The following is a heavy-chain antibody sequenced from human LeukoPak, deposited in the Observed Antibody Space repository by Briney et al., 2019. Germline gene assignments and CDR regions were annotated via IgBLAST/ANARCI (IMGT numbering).Heavy chain of an antibody. CDR1: GFAFSRHS. Sequence: PRGTLRLSCAASGFAFSRHSMNWVRQAAGQGLKWVSSISSSSIYIHYADSVKGRFTISRDNSKNTLYLQMTSLRAEDTAVYYCAKDLRDSSGYYYNAFDIWGQGTMVTVSS. CDR3: AKDLRDSSGYYYNAFDI. CDR2: ISSSSIYI. J-gene: IGHJ3*02. V-gene: IGHV3-21*01. D-gene: IGHD3-22*01.